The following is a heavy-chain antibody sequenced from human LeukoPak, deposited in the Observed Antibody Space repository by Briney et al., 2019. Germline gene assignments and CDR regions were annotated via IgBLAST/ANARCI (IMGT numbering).Heavy chain of an antibody. CDR3: ARQMVEGQQNYYMDV. CDR1: GFTFNRYG. CDR2: TGSDGKKT. J-gene: IGHJ6*03. Sequence: PGGSLRLSCAASGFTFNRYGMHWVRQAPGKGLGWVAFTGSDGKKTFYGDSLNGRFTISRDNFEDTVFLQMNTMRAEDTAVYYCARQMVEGQQNYYMDVWGNGTTVTVSS. D-gene: IGHD2-15*01. V-gene: IGHV3-33*01.